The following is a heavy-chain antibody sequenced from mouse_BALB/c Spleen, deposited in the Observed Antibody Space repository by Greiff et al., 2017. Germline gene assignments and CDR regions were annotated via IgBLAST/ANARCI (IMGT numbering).Heavy chain of an antibody. CDR1: GFNIKDYY. V-gene: IGHV14-4*02. CDR3: NAGITKAMDY. J-gene: IGHJ4*01. D-gene: IGHD2-4*01. CDR2: IDPENGDT. Sequence: EVKLMESGAELVRSGASVKLSCTASGFNIKDYYMHWVKQRPEQGLEWIGWIDPENGDTEYAPKFQGKATMTADTSSNTAYLQLSSLTSEDTAVYYCNAGITKAMDYWGQGTSVTVSS.